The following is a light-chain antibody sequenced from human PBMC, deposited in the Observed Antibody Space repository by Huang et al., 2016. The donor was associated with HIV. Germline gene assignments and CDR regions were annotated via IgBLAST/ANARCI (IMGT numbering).Light chain of an antibody. Sequence: DIVMTQSPLSLPVTPGEPASISCRSSQSLLHSNGYNYLDWYLQKPGQSPQLLIYLGSNRASGVPDRFSGSGSGTDLTLKISRVEAEDVGVYYCMQALQTPPWTFGQGTKVEIK. CDR2: LGS. V-gene: IGKV2-28*01. CDR1: QSLLHSNGYNY. J-gene: IGKJ1*01. CDR3: MQALQTPPWT.